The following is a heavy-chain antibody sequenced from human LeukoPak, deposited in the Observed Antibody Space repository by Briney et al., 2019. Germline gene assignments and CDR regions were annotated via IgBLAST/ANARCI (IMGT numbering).Heavy chain of an antibody. V-gene: IGHV4-34*01. CDR1: GGSFCGYY. D-gene: IGHD3-10*01. CDR2: INHSGST. CDR3: ARGGGSGSYGWFDP. J-gene: IGHJ5*02. Sequence: SETLSLTCAVYGGSFCGYYWSWIRQPPGKGLEWIGEINHSGSTYYNPSLKSRVTISVDTSKNQFSLKLSSVTAADTAVYYCARGGGSGSYGWFDPWGQGTLVTVSS.